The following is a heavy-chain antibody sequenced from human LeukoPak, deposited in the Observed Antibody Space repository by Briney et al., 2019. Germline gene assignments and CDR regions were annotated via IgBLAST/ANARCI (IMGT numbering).Heavy chain of an antibody. CDR3: ARASYDSSDYEYFHH. D-gene: IGHD3-22*01. J-gene: IGHJ1*01. CDR2: INPNSGGT. Sequence: ASVKVSCKASGYTFTGYYMHWVRQAPGQGLEWMGWINPNSGGTNYAQKFQGRVTMTRDSSISTAYMELSRLRSDDTAVYCARASYDSSDYEYFHHWGQGTLVTVSS. V-gene: IGHV1-2*02. CDR1: GYTFTGYY.